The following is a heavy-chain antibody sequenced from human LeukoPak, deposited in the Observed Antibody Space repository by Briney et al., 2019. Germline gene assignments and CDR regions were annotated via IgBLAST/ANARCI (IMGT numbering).Heavy chain of an antibody. CDR2: ISGSGGST. CDR3: ASSLRYYFDY. V-gene: IGHV3-23*01. J-gene: IGHJ4*02. Sequence: GSLRLSCAASGFSFNNYAMSWVRQAPGKGLEWVSAISGSGGSTYYADSVKGRFTISRDNSKNTLYLQMNSLRAEDTAVYYCASSLRYYFDYWGQGTLVTVSS. CDR1: GFSFNNYA.